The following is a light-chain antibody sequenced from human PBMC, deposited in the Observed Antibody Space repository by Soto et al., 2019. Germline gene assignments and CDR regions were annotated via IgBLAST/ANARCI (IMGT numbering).Light chain of an antibody. CDR2: GNS. Sequence: QSVLTQPPSVSGAPGQRVTISCTGSSSNIGAGYDVHWYQQLPGTAPKLLIYGNSNRPSGVPDRFSGSKSRTSASLAITGLQAEDEADYYCQSYDSSLSGHVVFGGGTKVTVL. CDR3: QSYDSSLSGHVV. J-gene: IGLJ2*01. CDR1: SSNIGAGYD. V-gene: IGLV1-40*01.